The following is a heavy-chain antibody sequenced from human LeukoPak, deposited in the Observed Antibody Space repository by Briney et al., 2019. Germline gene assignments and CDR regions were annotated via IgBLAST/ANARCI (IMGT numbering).Heavy chain of an antibody. CDR2: IYYSGST. J-gene: IGHJ4*02. D-gene: IGHD6-13*01. Sequence: SETLSLTCTVSGSSISSYYWSWIRQPPGKGLEWIGYIYYSGSTNYNPSLKSRVTISVDTSKNQFSLKLSSVTAADTAVYYCAREYSSGWSYFDYWGQGTLVTVSS. CDR1: GSSISSYY. V-gene: IGHV4-59*01. CDR3: AREYSSGWSYFDY.